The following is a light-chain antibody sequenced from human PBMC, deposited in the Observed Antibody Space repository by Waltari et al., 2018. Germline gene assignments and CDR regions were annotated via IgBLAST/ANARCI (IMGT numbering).Light chain of an antibody. J-gene: IGKJ3*01. Sequence: DIVMTQSPRSISLSLGARATINCKSRHSVLNSCNNKNCLAWYQQKPGQPPKLLIYWESTRQSGVPDRFSGSGSGTDFTLTISSLQAEDVAVYYCQQYFGTSTFIFGPGTKVDIK. CDR1: HSVLNSCNNKNC. CDR2: WES. V-gene: IGKV4-1*01. CDR3: QQYFGTSTFI.